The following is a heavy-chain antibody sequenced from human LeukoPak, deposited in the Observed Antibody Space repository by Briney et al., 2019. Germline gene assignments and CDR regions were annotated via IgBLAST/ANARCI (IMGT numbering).Heavy chain of an antibody. D-gene: IGHD4-23*01. CDR3: ARELDGGNPAGY. CDR2: IKQDGSEK. Sequence: PGGSLRLSCAASGFTVSSNYMSWVRQAPGKGLEWVANIKQDGSEKYYVDSVKGRFTISRDNAKNSLYLQMNSLRAEDTAVYYCARELDGGNPAGYWGQGTLVTVSS. CDR1: GFTVSSNY. J-gene: IGHJ4*02. V-gene: IGHV3-7*01.